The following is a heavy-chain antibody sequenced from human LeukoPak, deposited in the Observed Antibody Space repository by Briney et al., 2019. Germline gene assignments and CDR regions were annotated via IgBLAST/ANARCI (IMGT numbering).Heavy chain of an antibody. CDR1: GFSFSSYA. D-gene: IGHD5-24*01. CDR3: VRGDKRDY. CDR2: ISRSGGST. J-gene: IGHJ4*01. Sequence: GGSLRLSCAASGFSFSSYAMSWVRQAPGKGLEWVSSISRSGGSTYYAESVRGRLTISRDNAESSVYLHVNSLRVEDTAIYYCVRGDKRDYWGQGTLVTVAS. V-gene: IGHV3-21*01.